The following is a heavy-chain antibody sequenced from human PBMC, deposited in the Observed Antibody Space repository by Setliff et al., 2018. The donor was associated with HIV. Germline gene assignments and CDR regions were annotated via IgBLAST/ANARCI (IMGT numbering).Heavy chain of an antibody. CDR1: GDTFNNCA. CDR2: IIPILGIA. J-gene: IGHJ3*02. D-gene: IGHD2-15*01. CDR3: ARPTNGYCSGGTCPDTFDI. V-gene: IGHV1-69*10. Sequence: ASVKVSCKASGDTFNNCAVTWVRQAPGQGLEWMGGIIPILGIANYAQRFQGRLTITADESTRTAYMELSSLTSEDTAVYYCARPTNGYCSGGTCPDTFDIWGQGTLVTVSS.